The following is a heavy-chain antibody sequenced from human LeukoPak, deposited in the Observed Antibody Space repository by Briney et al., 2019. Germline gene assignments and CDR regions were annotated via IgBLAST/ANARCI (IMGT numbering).Heavy chain of an antibody. CDR1: GFTFSTYA. Sequence: SLRLSCAASGFTFSTYAMSWVRQAPGQGLEWVSAISGSGGSTYYADSVKGRFTISRDNSKNTLYLQMNSLRADDTAVYYCAKDKVGATPYYFDYWGQGTLVTVSS. V-gene: IGHV3-23*01. J-gene: IGHJ4*02. CDR2: ISGSGGST. D-gene: IGHD1-26*01. CDR3: AKDKVGATPYYFDY.